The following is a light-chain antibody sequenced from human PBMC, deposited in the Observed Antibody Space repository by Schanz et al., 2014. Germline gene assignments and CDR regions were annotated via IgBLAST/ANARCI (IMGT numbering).Light chain of an antibody. Sequence: EIVLTQSPGALSLSPGERATFSCRASQRVNTNFLAWYQQKPGQAPRLLISGASSRATGIPDRFSGRGSGTDFTLTISRLEPEDFAVYYCQQYNNWPPYTFGQGTKLEIK. J-gene: IGKJ2*01. CDR3: QQYNNWPPYT. CDR2: GAS. CDR1: QRVNTNF. V-gene: IGKV3-20*01.